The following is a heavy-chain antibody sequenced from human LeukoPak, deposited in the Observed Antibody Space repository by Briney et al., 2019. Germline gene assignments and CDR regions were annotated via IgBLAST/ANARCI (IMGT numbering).Heavy chain of an antibody. J-gene: IGHJ4*02. CDR3: VEDGGGLRITMVRGVLYFDY. Sequence: GGSLRLSCSASGFTFSSYAMHWVRQAPGKGLEYVSAISSNGGSTYYADSVKGRFTISRDNSKNTLYLQMSSLRAEDTAVYYCVEDGGGLRITMVRGVLYFDYWGQGTLVTVSS. D-gene: IGHD3-10*01. CDR1: GFTFSSYA. CDR2: ISSNGGST. V-gene: IGHV3-64D*06.